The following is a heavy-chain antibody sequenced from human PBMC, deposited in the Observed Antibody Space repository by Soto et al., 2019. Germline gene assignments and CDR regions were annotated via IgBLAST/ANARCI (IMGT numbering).Heavy chain of an antibody. CDR2: VSYTGNT. D-gene: IGHD2-15*01. Sequence: QVQLQESGPGLVKPSETLSLTCAVSGGSIRAYYWTWIRQSPGKGLEWIGYVSYTGNTNYNPSLKCRVTVSVDTSKTQCSLNLTSVTAADTAVYYCASDRPLPALNYYMEVWGNGTKVTVSS. CDR3: ASDRPLPALNYYMEV. J-gene: IGHJ6*03. V-gene: IGHV4-59*01. CDR1: GGSIRAYY.